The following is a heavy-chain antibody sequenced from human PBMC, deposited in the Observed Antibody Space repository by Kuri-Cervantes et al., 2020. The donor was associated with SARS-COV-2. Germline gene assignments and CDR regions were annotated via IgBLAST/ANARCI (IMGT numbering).Heavy chain of an antibody. V-gene: IGHV1-18*04. J-gene: IGHJ4*02. D-gene: IGHD1-7*01. Sequence: ASVKVSCKASGYTFTRYGISWVRQAPGQGPEWMGWISAYNGNTNYAQKFQGRVTMTTDTSTSTAYMELRSLRSDDAAVYYCAKVPGDGYNWNYSPLFDYWGQGTLVTVSS. CDR2: ISAYNGNT. CDR3: AKVPGDGYNWNYSPLFDY. CDR1: GYTFTRYG.